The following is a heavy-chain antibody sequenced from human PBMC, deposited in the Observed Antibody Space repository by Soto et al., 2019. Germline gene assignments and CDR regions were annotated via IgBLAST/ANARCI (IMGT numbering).Heavy chain of an antibody. J-gene: IGHJ6*02. CDR3: ARESSIAAAGPIYYYYYGMDV. Sequence: SETLSLTCTVSGGSISSYYWSWIRQPPGKGLEWIGYIYYSGSTNYDPSLKSRVTISVGTSKNQFSLKLSSVTAADTAVYYCARESSIAAAGPIYYYYYGMDVWGQGTTVTVSS. CDR1: GGSISSYY. CDR2: IYYSGST. V-gene: IGHV4-59*01. D-gene: IGHD6-13*01.